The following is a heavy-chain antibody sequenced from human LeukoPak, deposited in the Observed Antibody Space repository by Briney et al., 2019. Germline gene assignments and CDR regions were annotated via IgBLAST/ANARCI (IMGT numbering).Heavy chain of an antibody. V-gene: IGHV3-21*01. D-gene: IGHD3-16*01. CDR1: GFTFSSYS. CDR3: ARNAGGDYDHVWGSDLDN. Sequence: PGGSLRLSCAASGFTFSSYSMNWVRQAPGKGLEWVSSISSSSSYIYYADSVKGRFTISRDNAKNSLYLQMNSLRAEDAAVYYCARNAGGDYDHVWGSDLDNWGQGTLVTVSS. CDR2: ISSSSSYI. J-gene: IGHJ4*02.